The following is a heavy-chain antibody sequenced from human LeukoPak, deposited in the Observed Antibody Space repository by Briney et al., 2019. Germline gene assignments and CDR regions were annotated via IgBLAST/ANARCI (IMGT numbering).Heavy chain of an antibody. CDR1: RGTFTSYA. CDR2: IIPILCIA. J-gene: IGHJ6*02. V-gene: IGHV1-69*04. D-gene: IGHD5-12*01. Sequence: GSSVNVSCKPSRGTFTSYAISWVRQAPGQGLEWMGRIIPILCIANYAHKFQGRVTITADKSTTTTYMELSSLRSEDTAVYYCARAVATTTDYYGMDVWGQGTTVTVSS. CDR3: ARAVATTTDYYGMDV.